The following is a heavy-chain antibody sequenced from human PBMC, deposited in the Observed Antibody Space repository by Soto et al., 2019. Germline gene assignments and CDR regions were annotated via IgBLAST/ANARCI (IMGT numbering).Heavy chain of an antibody. CDR2: ISGSGGST. V-gene: IGHV3-23*01. CDR1: GFTFSSYA. Sequence: GGSLRLSCAASGFTFSSYAMSWVRQAPGKGLEWVSAISGSGGSTYYADSVKGRFTISRDNSKNTLYLQMNSLRAEDTAVYYCAKSHGDYGSGSYPLGYWGQGTLVTVSS. D-gene: IGHD3-10*01. J-gene: IGHJ4*02. CDR3: AKSHGDYGSGSYPLGY.